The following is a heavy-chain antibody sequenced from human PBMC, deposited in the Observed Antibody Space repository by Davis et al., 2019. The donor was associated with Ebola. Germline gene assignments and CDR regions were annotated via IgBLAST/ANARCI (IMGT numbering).Heavy chain of an antibody. J-gene: IGHJ4*02. CDR1: GFTFTTYA. V-gene: IGHV3-23*01. Sequence: GESLKISCAASGFTFTTYAMSWVRQAPGKGLEWVSTISASGGTTNYAASVKGRFTISRDNAKNTLYVQMNSLRAEDTAVYYCAKDRAVLIWAEQAYWGRGTLVTVSS. D-gene: IGHD3-10*01. CDR2: ISASGGTT. CDR3: AKDRAVLIWAEQAY.